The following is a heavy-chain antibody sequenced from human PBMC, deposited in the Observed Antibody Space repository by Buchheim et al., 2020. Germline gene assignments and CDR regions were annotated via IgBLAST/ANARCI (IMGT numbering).Heavy chain of an antibody. CDR3: AREGENRYDFWSGYYYHY. J-gene: IGHJ4*02. Sequence: EVQLVESGGGLVQPGGSLRLSCAASGFTFSSYSMNWVRQAPGKGLEWVSYISSSSSTIYYADSVKGRFTISSDNAKNSLYLQMNSLRAEDTAVYYCAREGENRYDFWSGYYYHYWGQGTL. CDR2: ISSSSSTI. CDR1: GFTFSSYS. D-gene: IGHD3-3*01. V-gene: IGHV3-48*01.